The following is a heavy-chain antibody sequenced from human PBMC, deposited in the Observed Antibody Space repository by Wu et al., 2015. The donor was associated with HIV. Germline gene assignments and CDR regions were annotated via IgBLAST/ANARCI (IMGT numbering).Heavy chain of an antibody. Sequence: QVQLVQSGAEVKKPGSSVEVSCKASGGTFSSYAISWVRQAPGQGLEWMGGIIPIFGTANYAQKFQGRVTITTDESTSTAYMELSSLRSEDTAVYYCARVRSSSWYTDRNAFDIWGQGTMVTVSS. D-gene: IGHD6-13*01. J-gene: IGHJ3*02. CDR3: ARVRSSSWYTDRNAFDI. CDR1: GGTFSSYA. V-gene: IGHV1-69*01. CDR2: IIPIFGTA.